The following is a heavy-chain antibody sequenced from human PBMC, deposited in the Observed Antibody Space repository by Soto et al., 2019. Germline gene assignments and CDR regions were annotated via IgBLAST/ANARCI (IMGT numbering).Heavy chain of an antibody. V-gene: IGHV3-74*01. Sequence: PGGSLRLSCAASGFTFSMYWMHWVRQVPGKGPEWVSRINDDGISANYADSVKGRFTISRDNAKDTLYLQMNALRVEDTAVYYCKRGTPSTSTGTGAFWGQGTLVTVSS. CDR1: GFTFSMYW. D-gene: IGHD1-1*01. CDR2: INDDGISA. CDR3: KRGTPSTSTGTGAF. J-gene: IGHJ4*02.